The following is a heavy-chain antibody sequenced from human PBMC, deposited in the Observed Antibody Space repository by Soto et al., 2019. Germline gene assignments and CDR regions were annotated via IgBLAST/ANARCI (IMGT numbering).Heavy chain of an antibody. D-gene: IGHD4-17*01. Sequence: SSETLSLTCAVSGGSVSSTYWWSWIRQPPGKGLEWIGYIYHSGSTYYNPSLKSRFTISVDTSKNQFSLKLTSVTAADTAVYYCARYTDDYGDYGYYFDSWGQGTLVTVSS. CDR2: IYHSGST. J-gene: IGHJ4*02. CDR1: GGSVSSTYW. V-gene: IGHV4-30-4*01. CDR3: ARYTDDYGDYGYYFDS.